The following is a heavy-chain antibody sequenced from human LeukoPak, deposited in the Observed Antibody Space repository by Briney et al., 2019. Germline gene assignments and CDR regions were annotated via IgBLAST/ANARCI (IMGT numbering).Heavy chain of an antibody. CDR3: ARISTVTTS. CDR1: GGSIRSSYYY. CDR2: IYDSGST. Sequence: SETLSLTCTVSGGSIRSSYYYWGWIRQPPGKGLEWIGSIYDSGSTYYNPSLKSRVTISVDTSKNQFSLKLSSVTAADTAVYYCARISTVTTSWGQGTLVTVSS. D-gene: IGHD4-17*01. J-gene: IGHJ4*02. V-gene: IGHV4-39*07.